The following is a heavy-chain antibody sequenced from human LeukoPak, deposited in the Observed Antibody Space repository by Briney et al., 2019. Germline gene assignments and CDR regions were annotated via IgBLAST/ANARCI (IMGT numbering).Heavy chain of an antibody. Sequence: KPAETLSLTCTVSGGSISSSSYYWRWIRQPPGKGLEWIGYIYYSGSTNYNPALKSRVTISVDTDKNQFALKLSSVTAADTAVYYCARGPLQRTDYWGQGTLVTVSS. CDR3: ARGPLQRTDY. CDR2: IYYSGST. J-gene: IGHJ4*02. V-gene: IGHV4-61*01. CDR1: GGSISSSSYY.